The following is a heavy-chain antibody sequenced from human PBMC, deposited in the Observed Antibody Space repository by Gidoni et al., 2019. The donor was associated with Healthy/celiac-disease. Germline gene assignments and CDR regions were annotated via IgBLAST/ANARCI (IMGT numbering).Heavy chain of an antibody. CDR3: ARVGMITFGGVIAPDAFDI. CDR1: GYTFTSYG. D-gene: IGHD3-16*02. J-gene: IGHJ3*02. CDR2: ISAYNGNT. Sequence: AEVKKPGASVKVSCKASGYTFTSYGISWVRQAPGQGLEWMGWISAYNGNTNYAQKLQGRVTMTTDTSTSTAYMELRSLRSDDTAVYYCARVGMITFGGVIAPDAFDIWGQGTMVTVSS. V-gene: IGHV1-18*01.